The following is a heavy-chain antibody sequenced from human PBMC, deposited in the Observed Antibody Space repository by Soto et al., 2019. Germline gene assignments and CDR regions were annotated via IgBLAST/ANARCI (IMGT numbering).Heavy chain of an antibody. D-gene: IGHD6-13*01. Sequence: GGSLRLSCTASGFTFGDYAMSWFRQAPGKGLEWVGFIRSKAYGGTTEYAASVKGRFTISRDDSKSIAYLQMNSLKTEDTAVYYCTVELLPSIAAARIDYWGQGTLVTVSS. J-gene: IGHJ4*02. V-gene: IGHV3-49*03. CDR2: IRSKAYGGTT. CDR3: TVELLPSIAAARIDY. CDR1: GFTFGDYA.